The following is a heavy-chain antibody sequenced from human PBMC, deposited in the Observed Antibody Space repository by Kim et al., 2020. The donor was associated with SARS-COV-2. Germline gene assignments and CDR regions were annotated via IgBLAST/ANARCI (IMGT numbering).Heavy chain of an antibody. CDR2: ISSSGSTI. J-gene: IGHJ4*02. CDR3: ARDFPGYAFDY. D-gene: IGHD3-9*01. Sequence: GGSLRLSCAASGFTFSSYEMNWVRQAPGKGLEWVSYISSSGSTIYYADSVKGRFTISRDNAKNSLYLQMNSLRAEDTAVYYCARDFPGYAFDYWGQGTLVTVSS. V-gene: IGHV3-48*03. CDR1: GFTFSSYE.